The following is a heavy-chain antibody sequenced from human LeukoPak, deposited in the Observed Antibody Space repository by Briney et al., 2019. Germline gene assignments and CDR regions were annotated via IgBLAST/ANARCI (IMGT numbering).Heavy chain of an antibody. V-gene: IGHV4-4*07. Sequence: SETLSLTCTVSGGSISSYYWSWIRQPAGKGLEWIGRIYTSGSTNYNPSLKSRVTVSVDTSKNQFSLKLSSVTAADTAVYDCAREIGVPFGVVIIGYMDVWGKGTTVTVSS. J-gene: IGHJ6*03. CDR2: IYTSGST. CDR3: AREIGVPFGVVIIGYMDV. D-gene: IGHD3-3*01. CDR1: GGSISSYY.